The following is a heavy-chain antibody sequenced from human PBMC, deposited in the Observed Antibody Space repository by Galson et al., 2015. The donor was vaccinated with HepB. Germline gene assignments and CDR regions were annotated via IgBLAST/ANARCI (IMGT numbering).Heavy chain of an antibody. CDR2: ISGSGGTT. J-gene: IGHJ4*02. V-gene: IGHV3-23*01. CDR1: GFTFSGSA. Sequence: SLRLSCAASGFTFSGSAMSWVRQAPGKGPEWVSVISGSGGTTYYADSVKGRFTISRDNSKNTLYLQMNSLRDEDTAVYYCAKEEGYIFGLPDYWGQGVLVTVSS. CDR3: AKEEGYIFGLPDY. D-gene: IGHD3-3*02.